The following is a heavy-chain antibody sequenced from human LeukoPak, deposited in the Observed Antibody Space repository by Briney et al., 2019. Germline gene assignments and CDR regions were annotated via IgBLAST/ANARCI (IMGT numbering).Heavy chain of an antibody. D-gene: IGHD3-22*01. J-gene: IGHJ3*02. CDR1: GFTFSDFW. Sequence: PGGSLRLSCAASGFTFSDFWVHWVRQAPGKGLVWVSRINSGGTVTNYADSVKGRLTISRDNAKNTLYLQMNSLRAEDTAVYYCARDYYDSSGYFPDAFDIWGQGTMVTVSS. CDR3: ARDYYDSSGYFPDAFDI. CDR2: INSGGTVT. V-gene: IGHV3-74*01.